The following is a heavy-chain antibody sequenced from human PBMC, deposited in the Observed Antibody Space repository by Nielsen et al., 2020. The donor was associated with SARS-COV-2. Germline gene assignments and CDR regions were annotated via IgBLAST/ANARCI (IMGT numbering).Heavy chain of an antibody. CDR1: GFTFSDST. CDR3: TRVNPISGSWFDAFDI. Sequence: GESLKISCAASGFTFSDSTIHWVRQASGKGLEWVGRIRSKANTYATAYAASVKGKFTISRDDSKNTAYLQMNSLRTEDTAIYHCTRVNPISGSWFDAFDIWGQGTLVTVSS. CDR2: IRSKANTYAT. V-gene: IGHV3-73*01. J-gene: IGHJ3*02. D-gene: IGHD6-13*01.